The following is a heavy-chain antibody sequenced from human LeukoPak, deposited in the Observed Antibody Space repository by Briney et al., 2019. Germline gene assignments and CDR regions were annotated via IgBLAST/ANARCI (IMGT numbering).Heavy chain of an antibody. CDR1: GFTFSSYW. J-gene: IGHJ4*02. CDR3: ARGRSGWYELAYFDY. D-gene: IGHD6-19*01. Sequence: GGSLRLSCAASGFTFSSYWMHWVRQAPGKGLVWVSRINSDGSSTSYADSVKGRFTISRDNAKNTLYLQMNSLRAEDTAVYYCARGRSGWYELAYFDYWGQGTLVTVSS. CDR2: INSDGSST. V-gene: IGHV3-74*01.